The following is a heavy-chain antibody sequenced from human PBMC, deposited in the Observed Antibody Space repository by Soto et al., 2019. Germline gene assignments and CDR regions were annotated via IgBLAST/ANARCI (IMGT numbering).Heavy chain of an antibody. J-gene: IGHJ4*02. CDR3: AKDHYGSGSSFDY. CDR1: GFTFSSYA. CDR2: ISGSGGST. Sequence: PGGSLRLSCAASGFTFSSYAMSWVRQAPGKGLEWVSAISGSGGSTYYADSVNGRFTISRDNSKNTLYLQMNSLRAEDTAVYYCAKDHYGSGSSFDYWGQGTLVTVSS. V-gene: IGHV3-23*01. D-gene: IGHD3-10*01.